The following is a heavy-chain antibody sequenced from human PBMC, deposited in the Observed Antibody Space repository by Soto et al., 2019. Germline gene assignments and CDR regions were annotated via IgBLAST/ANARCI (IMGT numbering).Heavy chain of an antibody. Sequence: EASVKVSCQASGYTFTNSGMTWVRQAPGQRLEWMGWINAGNGNTKYSQKFQGRVTITRDTSASTAYMELSSLRSEDTAVYYCARDLGGWPDYWGQGTLVTVSS. CDR3: ARDLGGWPDY. V-gene: IGHV1-3*01. CDR1: GYTFTNSG. D-gene: IGHD2-15*01. CDR2: INAGNGNT. J-gene: IGHJ4*02.